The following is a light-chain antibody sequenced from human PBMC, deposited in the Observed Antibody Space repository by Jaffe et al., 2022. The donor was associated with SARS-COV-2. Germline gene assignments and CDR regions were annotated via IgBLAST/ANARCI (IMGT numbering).Light chain of an antibody. CDR1: QDVSSY. CDR3: QQYYSYPRT. CDR2: AAS. Sequence: IRMTQSPSSFSASTGDRVTITCRASQDVSSYLAWYQQKPGSAPKLLIYAASTLQSGVPSRFSGSGSGTDFTLTISCLQSEDFAAYYCQQYYSYPRTFGQGTKVEVK. J-gene: IGKJ1*01. V-gene: IGKV1-8*01.